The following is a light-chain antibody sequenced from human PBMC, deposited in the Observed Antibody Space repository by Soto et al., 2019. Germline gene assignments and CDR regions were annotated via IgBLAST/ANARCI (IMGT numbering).Light chain of an antibody. CDR3: AAWVDRRNGGV. CDR2: SNN. CDR1: SSNIGSNT. J-gene: IGLJ3*02. Sequence: QSVLTQPPSASGTPGQRVTISCSGSSSNIGSNTVNWYQQLPGTAPKLLIYSNNQRPSGVPDLFSGSKSGTSASLAISGLQCEDEGGYYCAAWVDRRNGGVCGGGT. V-gene: IGLV1-44*01.